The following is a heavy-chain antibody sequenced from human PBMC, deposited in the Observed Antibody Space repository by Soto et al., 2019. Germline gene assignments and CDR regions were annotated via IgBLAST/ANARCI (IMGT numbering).Heavy chain of an antibody. CDR1: GGAFSGYY. J-gene: IGHJ5*02. D-gene: IGHD2-2*01. Sequence: QVQLQQWGAGLLKPSETLSLTCAVYGGAFSGYYWSWIRQPPGKGLEWIGEINHSGSTNYNPSLKSRVTISVDTSKNQFSLQLSSVTAADTAVYYCAKPTGFCSSTSCYGWFDPWGQGTLVTVSS. V-gene: IGHV4-34*01. CDR3: AKPTGFCSSTSCYGWFDP. CDR2: INHSGST.